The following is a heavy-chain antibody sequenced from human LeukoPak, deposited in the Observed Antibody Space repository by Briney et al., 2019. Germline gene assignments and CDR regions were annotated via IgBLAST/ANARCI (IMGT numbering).Heavy chain of an antibody. CDR3: ATRLWFDP. CDR2: IYYSGSA. Sequence: EPSGTLSLTCTVSGGSISSSSYYWGWIRQPPGKGLEWIGSIYYSGSAYYNPSLKSRVTISVDTSKNQFSLKLSSVTAADTAVYYCATRLWFDPWGQGTLVTVSS. V-gene: IGHV4-39*01. J-gene: IGHJ5*02. CDR1: GGSISSSSYY.